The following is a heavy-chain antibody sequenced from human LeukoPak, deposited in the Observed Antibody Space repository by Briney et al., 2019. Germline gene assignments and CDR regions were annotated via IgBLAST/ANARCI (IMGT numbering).Heavy chain of an antibody. CDR3: ARQQSPYYYDSSGLDY. CDR2: IYHSGST. J-gene: IGHJ4*02. Sequence: PSETLSLTCAVSGGSISSSNWWSWVRQPPGKGLEWIGEIYHSGSTNYNPSLKSRVTISVDKSKNQFSLKLSSVTAADTAVYYCARQQSPYYYDSSGLDYWGQGTLVTVSS. V-gene: IGHV4-4*02. CDR1: GGSISSSNW. D-gene: IGHD3-22*01.